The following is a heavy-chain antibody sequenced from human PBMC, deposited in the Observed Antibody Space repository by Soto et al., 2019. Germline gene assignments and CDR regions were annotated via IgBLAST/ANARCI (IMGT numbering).Heavy chain of an antibody. CDR3: ARIPNSGSYYYYYGMDV. D-gene: IGHD1-26*01. Sequence: ESGPVLVKPTETLTLTCTVSGFSLSNARMGVSWIRQPPGKALEWLAHIFSNDEKSYSTSLKSRLTISKDTSKSQVVLTMTNMDPVDTATYYCARIPNSGSYYYYYGMDVWGQGTTVTVSS. CDR2: IFSNDEK. CDR1: GFSLSNARMG. J-gene: IGHJ6*02. V-gene: IGHV2-26*01.